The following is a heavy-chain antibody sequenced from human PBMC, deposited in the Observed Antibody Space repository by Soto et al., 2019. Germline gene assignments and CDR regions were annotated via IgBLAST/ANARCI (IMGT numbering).Heavy chain of an antibody. CDR1: GFTFSSYW. CDR2: IKQDGSEK. J-gene: IGHJ6*02. CDR3: ARDPNIVLVPAALRSYYYYGMDV. D-gene: IGHD2-2*01. V-gene: IGHV3-7*01. Sequence: SLRLSCAASGFTFSSYWMSWVRQAPGKGLEWVANIKQDGSEKYYVDSVKGRFTISRDNAKNSLYLQMNSLRAEDTAVYYCARDPNIVLVPAALRSYYYYGMDVWGQGTTVTVSS.